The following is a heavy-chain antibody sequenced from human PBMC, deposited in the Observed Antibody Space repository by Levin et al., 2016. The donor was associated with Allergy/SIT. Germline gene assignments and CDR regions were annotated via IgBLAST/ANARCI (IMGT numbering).Heavy chain of an antibody. CDR3: ARGLPHSAGVPAAINDWFDP. V-gene: IGHV4-34*01. D-gene: IGHD2-2*01. CDR1: GGSFSGYY. CDR2: INHSGST. Sequence: SETLSLTCAVYGGSFSGYYWSWIRQPPGKGLEWIGEINHSGSTNYNPSLKSRVTISVDTSKNQFSLKLSSVTAADTAVYYCARGLPHSAGVPAAINDWFDPWGQGTLVTVSS. J-gene: IGHJ5*02.